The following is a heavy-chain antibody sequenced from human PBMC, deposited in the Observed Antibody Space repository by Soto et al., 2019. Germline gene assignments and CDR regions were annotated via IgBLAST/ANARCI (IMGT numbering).Heavy chain of an antibody. V-gene: IGHV4-59*01. Sequence: SETLSLTCTVSGGSISSYYWSWIRQPPGKGLEWIGYIYYSGSTNYNPSLKSRVTILIDTSKNQFSLKLSSVTAADTAVYYCARDGGHYGSGSYYTNWFDPWGQGTLVTVS. CDR2: IYYSGST. CDR1: GGSISSYY. D-gene: IGHD3-10*01. J-gene: IGHJ5*02. CDR3: ARDGGHYGSGSYYTNWFDP.